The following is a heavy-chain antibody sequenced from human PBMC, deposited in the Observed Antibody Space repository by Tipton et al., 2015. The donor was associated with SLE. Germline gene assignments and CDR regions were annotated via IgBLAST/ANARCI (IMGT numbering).Heavy chain of an antibody. V-gene: IGHV6-1*01. CDR3: ARELEVFDKCVMLFDH. CDR1: GDSVSSNSAAA. CDR2: TYYRSKWYT. Sequence: PGLVKPSQTLSLTCAISGDSVSSNSAAAWNWIRQSPSRGLEWLGRTYYRSKWYTDYAESLKGRITLRPDTSKNQVSLQLNSVTPEDTAVYYCARELEVFDKCVMLFDHWGQGTLVTVSS. D-gene: IGHD2/OR15-2a*01. J-gene: IGHJ4*02.